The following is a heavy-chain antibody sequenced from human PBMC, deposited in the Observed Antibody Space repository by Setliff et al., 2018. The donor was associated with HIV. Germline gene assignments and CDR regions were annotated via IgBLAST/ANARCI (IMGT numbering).Heavy chain of an antibody. Sequence: ASVKVSCKASGGTFSSYTISWVRQAPGQGLEWMGRINPNSGGTNYAQKFQGRVTMTRDTSISTAYMELSRLRSDDTAVYYCARGMDYYDTSGYYQYYFDYWGQGTLVTVSS. V-gene: IGHV1-2*02. J-gene: IGHJ4*02. CDR1: GGTFSSYT. CDR3: ARGMDYYDTSGYYQYYFDY. CDR2: INPNSGGT. D-gene: IGHD3-22*01.